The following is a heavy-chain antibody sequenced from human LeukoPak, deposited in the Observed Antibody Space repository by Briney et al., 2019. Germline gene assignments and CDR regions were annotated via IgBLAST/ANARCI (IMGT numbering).Heavy chain of an antibody. D-gene: IGHD3-10*01. J-gene: IGHJ4*02. CDR2: INHSGST. CDR1: GGSFSGYY. V-gene: IGHV4-34*01. Sequence: PSETLSLTCAVYGGSFSGYYWSWIRQPPGKGLEWIGEINHSGSTNYNPSLKSRVTISVDTSKNQFSLKLSSVTAADTAVYYCARTMVRGGDYWGQGTLVTVSS. CDR3: ARTMVRGGDY.